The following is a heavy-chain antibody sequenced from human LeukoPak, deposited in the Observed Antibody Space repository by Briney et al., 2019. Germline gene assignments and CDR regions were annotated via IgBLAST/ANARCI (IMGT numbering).Heavy chain of an antibody. D-gene: IGHD3-10*01. J-gene: IGHJ4*02. CDR1: GYSFTSYW. CDR2: IYPGDSDT. CDR3: ARPTRYYYGSGSYYLTDY. V-gene: IGHV5-51*01. Sequence: GESLKISCKGSGYSFTSYWNGWVRQMPGKGLEWMGIIYPGDSDTRYRPSFQGQVTISADKSISTAYLQWSSLKASDTAMYYCARPTRYYYGSGSYYLTDYWGQGTLVTVSS.